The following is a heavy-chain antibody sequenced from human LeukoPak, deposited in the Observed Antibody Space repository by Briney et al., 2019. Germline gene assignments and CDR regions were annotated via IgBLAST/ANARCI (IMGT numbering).Heavy chain of an antibody. Sequence: GSVKVSCTVSGYTLTELSMHWVRQAPGKGLEWMGGFDPEDGETIYAQKFQGRVTMTEDTSTDTAYMELSSLRSEDTAVYYCATPVIYCGGDCQTDYWGQGTLVTVSS. CDR1: GYTLTELS. D-gene: IGHD2-21*02. CDR2: FDPEDGET. CDR3: ATPVIYCGGDCQTDY. V-gene: IGHV1-24*01. J-gene: IGHJ4*02.